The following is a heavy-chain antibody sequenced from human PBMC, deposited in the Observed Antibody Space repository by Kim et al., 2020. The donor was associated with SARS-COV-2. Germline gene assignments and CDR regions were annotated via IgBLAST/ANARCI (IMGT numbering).Heavy chain of an antibody. V-gene: IGHV1-18*01. CDR1: GYTFSSYG. J-gene: IGHJ4*02. D-gene: IGHD6-19*01. CDR3: ARDRGMAVGGSVDC. CDR2: SSPYNGNT. Sequence: ASVKVSCKAFGYTFSSYGIRWVRQAPGKGLEWLGWSSPYNGNTTYAQKFQGRVSMTTDTATSTAYLDLRSLRSDDTAVYYCARDRGMAVGGSVDCWGQGTLVTVSP.